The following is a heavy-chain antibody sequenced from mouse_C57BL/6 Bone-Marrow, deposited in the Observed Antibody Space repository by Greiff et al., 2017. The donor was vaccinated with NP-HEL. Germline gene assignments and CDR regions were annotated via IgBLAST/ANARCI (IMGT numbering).Heavy chain of an antibody. Sequence: VQLKESGGGLVQPKGSLKLSCAASGFSFNTYAMNWVRQAPGKGLEWVARIRSKSNNYATYYADSVKDRFTISRDDSESMLYLQMNNLKTEDTAMYYCVRHVENGNYLAWFAYWGQGTLVTVSA. V-gene: IGHV10-1*01. J-gene: IGHJ3*01. D-gene: IGHD2-1*01. CDR2: IRSKSNNYAT. CDR1: GFSFNTYA. CDR3: VRHVENGNYLAWFAY.